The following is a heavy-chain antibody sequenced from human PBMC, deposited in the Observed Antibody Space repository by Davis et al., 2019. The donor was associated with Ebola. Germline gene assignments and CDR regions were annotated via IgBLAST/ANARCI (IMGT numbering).Heavy chain of an antibody. CDR2: MFDSGST. Sequence: PSETLSLTCTVSGGSISISRYYWAWIRQPPGKGLQWIGSMFDSGSTYYDPSLKSRVTISADTSKNQFSLKLSSVTAADTAVYYCARGRWYYDSSGYYGLGAFDIWGQGTMVTVSS. D-gene: IGHD3-22*01. CDR3: ARGRWYYDSSGYYGLGAFDI. J-gene: IGHJ3*02. CDR1: GGSISISRYY. V-gene: IGHV4-39*07.